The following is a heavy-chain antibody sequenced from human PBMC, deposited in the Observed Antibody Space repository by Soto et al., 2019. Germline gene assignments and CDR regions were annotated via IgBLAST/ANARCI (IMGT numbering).Heavy chain of an antibody. D-gene: IGHD3-10*01. V-gene: IGHV1-2*02. J-gene: IGHJ4*02. Sequence: QVQLVQSGAEVKKPGASVKVSCKASGYTFTGYYMHWVRQAPGQGLGWMGWINPNRGGTNYEQKFQGRVNMTRDKSISTAYMELSRLRSDATAVYYCARDSAPGSGPPGYWGQGPLVTVSS. CDR3: ARDSAPGSGPPGY. CDR2: INPNRGGT. CDR1: GYTFTGYY.